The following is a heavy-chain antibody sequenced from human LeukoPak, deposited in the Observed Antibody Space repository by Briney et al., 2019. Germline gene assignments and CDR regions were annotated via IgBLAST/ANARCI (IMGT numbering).Heavy chain of an antibody. D-gene: IGHD1-7*01. CDR2: TYGGGST. CDR1: GFTVSSNY. Sequence: GGSLRLSCAASGFTVSSNYMSWVRQAPGKGLEWVSVTYGGGSTYYADSVKGRFSISRDNSKNTLYLQMSSLRTEDTAVYYCARDRVTGTLNFDSWGQGTLVTVSS. J-gene: IGHJ4*02. CDR3: ARDRVTGTLNFDS. V-gene: IGHV3-66*02.